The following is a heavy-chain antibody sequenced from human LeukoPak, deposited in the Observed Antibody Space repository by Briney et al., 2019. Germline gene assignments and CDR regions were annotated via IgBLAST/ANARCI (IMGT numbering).Heavy chain of an antibody. CDR3: ARTAYYDLWSGYHVDY. CDR1: GGSISGYY. V-gene: IGHV4-4*07. D-gene: IGHD3-3*01. CDR2: INTSGST. Sequence: SETLSLTCSVSGGSISGYYWTWLRQTAGKGLEWVGHINTSGSTSSNPSLKSRVTMSVDTSKNQFSLKLTSVTAADTAVYYCARTAYYDLWSGYHVDYWGQGTLVTVSS. J-gene: IGHJ4*02.